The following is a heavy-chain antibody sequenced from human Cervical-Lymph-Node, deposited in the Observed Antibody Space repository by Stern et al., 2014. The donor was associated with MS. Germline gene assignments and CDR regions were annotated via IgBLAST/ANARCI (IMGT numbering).Heavy chain of an antibody. CDR2: VYYSGAT. D-gene: IGHD2-8*02. Sequence: QLQLQESGPGLVKPSETLSLTCAVSGDSISSYTHYWAWIRQPPGKGLEWIGSVYYSGATYYNPSLKRPVTISMDTPKNHFSLGLNSVTAADTAVYYCAKHACTGAACPFDLWGQGTLVTVSS. V-gene: IGHV4-39*01. J-gene: IGHJ4*02. CDR1: GDSISSYTHY. CDR3: AKHACTGAACPFDL.